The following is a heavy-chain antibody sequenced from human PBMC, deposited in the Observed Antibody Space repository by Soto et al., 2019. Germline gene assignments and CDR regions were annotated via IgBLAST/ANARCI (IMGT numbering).Heavy chain of an antibody. V-gene: IGHV3-23*01. Sequence: GGSLRLSCGASGFTFSSYAMSWVRQAPGKGLEWVSIITSDGRTYYADSVKGRFTISRDNSKNTVYLQMNSLRAEDTAVYYCAKDYSTVTTDPLSVVLFDYWGQGALVTVYS. D-gene: IGHD4-17*01. CDR2: ITSDGRT. J-gene: IGHJ4*02. CDR1: GFTFSSYA. CDR3: AKDYSTVTTDPLSVVLFDY.